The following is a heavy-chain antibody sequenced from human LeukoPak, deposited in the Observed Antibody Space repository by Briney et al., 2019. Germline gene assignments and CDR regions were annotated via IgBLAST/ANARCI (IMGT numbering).Heavy chain of an antibody. CDR3: ASYPSDIYGDHHPWYFDF. Sequence: SQTLSLTCTVSGGSISSGGYYWRWVRQHPGKGLEWIGYIYYSGSTYYYPSLKSRVTLSVDTFKNQFLLKLSPLTAAGTALLYSASYPSDIYGDHHPWYFDFWGRGTLVTVSS. CDR2: IYYSGST. CDR1: GGSISSGGYY. V-gene: IGHV4-31*03. J-gene: IGHJ2*01. D-gene: IGHD4-17*01.